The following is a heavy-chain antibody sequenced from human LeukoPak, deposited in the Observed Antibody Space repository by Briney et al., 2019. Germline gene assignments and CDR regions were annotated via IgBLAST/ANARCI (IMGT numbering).Heavy chain of an antibody. CDR3: ARQSDYGFDY. D-gene: IGHD4-17*01. CDR2: FYFSGST. Sequence: PLETLSLTCTVSSGSISSNSYYWGWIRQPPGKGLEWIASFYFSGSTYYNPSLKSRVTIYVHTSKNQVSLNLNSVTAADMAVYYCARQSDYGFDYWGQGTLVTVSS. J-gene: IGHJ4*02. CDR1: SGSISSNSYY. V-gene: IGHV4-39*01.